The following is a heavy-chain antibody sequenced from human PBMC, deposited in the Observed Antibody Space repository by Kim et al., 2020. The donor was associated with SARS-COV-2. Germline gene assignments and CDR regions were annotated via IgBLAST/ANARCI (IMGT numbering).Heavy chain of an antibody. CDR2: IIPVFGAA. CDR1: GGPFNTYA. J-gene: IGHJ4*02. CDR3: ARGEDSDAGPH. V-gene: IGHV1-69*13. D-gene: IGHD2-15*01. Sequence: SVKVSCKASGGPFNTYAISWVRQAPGQGLEWMGGIIPVFGAANYAEKFQGRVTITADESTSTAYMELSSLTFEDTAVYYCARGEDSDAGPHWAQGTL.